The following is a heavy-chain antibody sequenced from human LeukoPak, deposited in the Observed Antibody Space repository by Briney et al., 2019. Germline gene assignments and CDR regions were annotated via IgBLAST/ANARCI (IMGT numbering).Heavy chain of an antibody. CDR1: GFTFSNAW. V-gene: IGHV3-15*01. CDR3: ARGRLQRLIGYFDY. D-gene: IGHD5-24*01. CDR2: IKSKTDGGTT. Sequence: GGSLRLSCAASGFTFSNAWMSWVRQAPGKGLEWVGRIKSKTDGGTTDYAAPVKGRFTISRDDSKNTLYLQMNSLRAEDTAVYYCARGRLQRLIGYFDYWGQGTLVTVSS. J-gene: IGHJ4*02.